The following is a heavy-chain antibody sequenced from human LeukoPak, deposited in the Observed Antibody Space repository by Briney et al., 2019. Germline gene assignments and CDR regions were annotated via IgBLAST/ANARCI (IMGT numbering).Heavy chain of an antibody. D-gene: IGHD1/OR15-1a*01. J-gene: IGHJ3*02. V-gene: IGHV3-53*04. CDR1: GFTFSDYY. CDR3: ARVSRTVDAFDI. CDR2: IYIGGNT. Sequence: GGSLRLSCAASGFTFSDYYMSWVRQAPGKGLEWVSVIYIGGNTYYADSVMGRFTISRHNSKNTLFLEMNSLRREDTAVYYCARVSRTVDAFDIWGHGTMVTVSS.